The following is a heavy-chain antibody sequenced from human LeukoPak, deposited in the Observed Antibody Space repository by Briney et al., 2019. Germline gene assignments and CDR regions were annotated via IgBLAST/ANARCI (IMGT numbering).Heavy chain of an antibody. CDR1: RFTFSSYA. J-gene: IGHJ4*02. D-gene: IGHD4-17*01. Sequence: GGSLRLSCAASRFTFSSYAMSWVRQAPGKGLEWVSSISGSGGSTYYADSVKGRFTISRDNSKNTLYLQMNSLRAEDTAVYYCAKWDDYGDYGFDYWGQGTLVTVSS. CDR3: AKWDDYGDYGFDY. CDR2: ISGSGGST. V-gene: IGHV3-23*01.